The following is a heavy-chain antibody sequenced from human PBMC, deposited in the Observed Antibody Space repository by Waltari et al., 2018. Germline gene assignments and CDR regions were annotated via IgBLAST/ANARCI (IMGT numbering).Heavy chain of an antibody. Sequence: QVQLQESGPGLVKPSQTLSLTCTVSGDSIRSGGYYWTWIRQHPGKALEGGGIIHHSGVTSYHPSPKHLVTIESDTSKNEFSLRLTSMTAADTAVYYCARGILGATANSYYHHGMDVWGQGTAVTVSS. CDR3: ARGILGATANSYYHHGMDV. CDR1: GDSIRSGGYY. V-gene: IGHV4-31*01. CDR2: IHHSGVT. D-gene: IGHD3-3*01. J-gene: IGHJ6*02.